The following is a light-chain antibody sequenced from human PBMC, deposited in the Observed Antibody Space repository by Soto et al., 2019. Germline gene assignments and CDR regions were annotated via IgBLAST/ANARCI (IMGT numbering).Light chain of an antibody. CDR1: SSDVGAYDY. CDR2: EIN. Sequence: SALTQPPSASGSPGQSVTISCTGTSSDVGAYDYVSWYQQHPGKAPKLMIYEINKRPSGVPDRFSGSKSGNTASLTVSGLQAEDETDYYCFSYTSSGTYVFGTGTKVTVL. V-gene: IGLV2-8*01. J-gene: IGLJ1*01. CDR3: FSYTSSGTYV.